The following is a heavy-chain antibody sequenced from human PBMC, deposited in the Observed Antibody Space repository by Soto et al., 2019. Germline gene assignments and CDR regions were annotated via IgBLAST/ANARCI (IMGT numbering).Heavy chain of an antibody. Sequence: PGGSLRLSCAASGFTFSSYSMNWVRQAPGKGLEWVSSISSSSSYIYYADSVKGRFTISRDNAKNSLYLQMNILRAEDTAVYYYARVGIAARRTLIDYWGKGTWVTVSS. V-gene: IGHV3-21*01. CDR2: ISSSSSYI. CDR1: GFTFSSYS. D-gene: IGHD6-6*01. J-gene: IGHJ4*02. CDR3: ARVGIAARRTLIDY.